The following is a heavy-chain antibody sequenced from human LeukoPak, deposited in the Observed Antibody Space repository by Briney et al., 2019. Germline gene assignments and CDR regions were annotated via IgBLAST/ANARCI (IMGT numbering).Heavy chain of an antibody. CDR3: ARDIVVRGISGY. CDR1: GYTFTNHG. CDR2: ISGYNGNT. J-gene: IGHJ4*02. V-gene: IGHV1-18*01. D-gene: IGHD3-10*01. Sequence: GASVKVSCKASGYTFTNHGINWVRQAPGQGLEWMGWISGYNGNTNHAQNFQDRVIMTTDTSTSTAYMELRSLTSDDTAMYYCARDIVVRGISGYWGQGTPVTVSS.